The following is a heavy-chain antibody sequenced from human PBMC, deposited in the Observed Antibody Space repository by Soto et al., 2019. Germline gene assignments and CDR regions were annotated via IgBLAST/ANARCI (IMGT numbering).Heavy chain of an antibody. J-gene: IGHJ6*02. D-gene: IGHD4-4*01. V-gene: IGHV3-33*01. Sequence: QVQLVESGGGVVQPGRSLRLSCAASGFTFSSYGMHWVRQAPGKGLEWVAVIWYDGSNKYYADSVKGRFTISRDNSKNTLYLQMNSLRAEDTAVYYCARSDDYIEEYYYYYGMDVWGQGTTVTVSS. CDR3: ARSDDYIEEYYYYYGMDV. CDR1: GFTFSSYG. CDR2: IWYDGSNK.